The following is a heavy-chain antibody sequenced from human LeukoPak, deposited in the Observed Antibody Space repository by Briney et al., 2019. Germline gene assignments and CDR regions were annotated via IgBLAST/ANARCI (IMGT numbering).Heavy chain of an antibody. Sequence: SETLSLTCCVYGGSFSGYFWIWFRQPPGKGLEWIGEVNHSGSTNYKSSLRRRAIISVDTSKNQFSLKLTSVTAADTAIYFCAKYRYGYRGMDSWGQGTQVTVSS. CDR2: VNHSGST. D-gene: IGHD5-18*01. CDR1: GGSFSGYF. CDR3: AKYRYGYRGMDS. J-gene: IGHJ4*02. V-gene: IGHV4-34*01.